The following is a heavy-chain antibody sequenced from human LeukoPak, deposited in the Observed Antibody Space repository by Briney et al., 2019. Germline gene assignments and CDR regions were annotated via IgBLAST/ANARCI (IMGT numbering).Heavy chain of an antibody. Sequence: PGGSLRLSCAASGFTFNYACMSWVRQAPGKGLEWVGRIKSKTGGGTTDYAATVKGRFTISRDDSKNTLYLQMNSLKTEDTAVYYCTTGNLGNWGQGTMVTVSS. J-gene: IGHJ3*01. D-gene: IGHD3-16*01. CDR1: GFTFNYAC. CDR2: IKSKTGGGTT. CDR3: TTGNLGN. V-gene: IGHV3-15*01.